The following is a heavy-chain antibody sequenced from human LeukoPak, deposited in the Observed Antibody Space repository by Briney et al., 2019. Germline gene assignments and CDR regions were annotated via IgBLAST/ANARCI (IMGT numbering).Heavy chain of an antibody. J-gene: IGHJ4*02. CDR2: ISGSGGHT. D-gene: IGHD3-10*01. CDR3: ARGGSGSYYRPPDY. Sequence: GGSLRLSCAVSGFTFHDYAMSWVRQAPGKGLEWVSTISGSGGHTYYADSVKGRFTISRDNAKNSLYLQMNSLRAEDTAVYYCARGGSGSYYRPPDYWGQGTLVTVSS. CDR1: GFTFHDYA. V-gene: IGHV3-23*01.